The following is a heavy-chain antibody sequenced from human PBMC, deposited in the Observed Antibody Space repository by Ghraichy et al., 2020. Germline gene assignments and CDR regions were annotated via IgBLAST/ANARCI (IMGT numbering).Heavy chain of an antibody. J-gene: IGHJ6*02. CDR2: IWYDGSNK. D-gene: IGHD3-10*01. V-gene: IGHV3-33*01. Sequence: GGSLRLSCAASGFTFSSYGMHWVRQAPGKGLEWVAVIWYDGSNKYYADSVKGRFTISRDNSKNTLYLQMNSLRAEDTAVYYCARDLLELVNDFYYYYGMDVWGQGTTVTVSS. CDR1: GFTFSSYG. CDR3: ARDLLELVNDFYYYYGMDV.